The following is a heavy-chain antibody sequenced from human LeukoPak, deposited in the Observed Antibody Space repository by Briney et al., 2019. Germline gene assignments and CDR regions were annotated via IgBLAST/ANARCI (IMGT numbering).Heavy chain of an antibody. Sequence: GGSLRLSCAASGFTFSDSRMNWVRQAPGKGLEWVSSITSTSGHIFYGGSLKGRFTVSRDNAKNTMFLQMNSLRAEDTAVYYCARVQYYEFSYGYSGIYMYVWGKGTTVTVSS. J-gene: IGHJ6*03. CDR2: ITSTSGHI. D-gene: IGHD3-3*01. CDR1: GFTFSDSR. CDR3: ARVQYYEFSYGYSGIYMYV. V-gene: IGHV3-21*01.